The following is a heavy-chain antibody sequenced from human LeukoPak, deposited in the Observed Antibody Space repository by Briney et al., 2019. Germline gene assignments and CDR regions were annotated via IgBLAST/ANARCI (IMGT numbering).Heavy chain of an antibody. V-gene: IGHV5-51*01. CDR1: GYTFTSYW. Sequence: GESLKISCKGSGYTFTSYWIGWVRQMPGKGLGWMGLIYPDDSDTRYSPSFQGQVSISADKSITTAYLQWSSLQASDTGMYYCARSDSSSPDTFDIWGPGTLVIVSS. CDR2: IYPDDSDT. D-gene: IGHD6-13*01. CDR3: ARSDSSSPDTFDI. J-gene: IGHJ3*02.